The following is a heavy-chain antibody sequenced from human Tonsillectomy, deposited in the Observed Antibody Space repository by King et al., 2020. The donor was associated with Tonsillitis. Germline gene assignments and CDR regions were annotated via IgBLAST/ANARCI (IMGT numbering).Heavy chain of an antibody. Sequence: VQLVESGGDLVQPGKSLRLSCAASGFTFSSFWMTWVRQAPGKGLEWVANIKQDGSEKYYVDSVKGRFTVSRDNAKNSLYLQMNSLRAEDTAVYYCARDSSGYYASEYYFDYWGQGTLVTVSS. D-gene: IGHD3-22*01. CDR3: ARDSSGYYASEYYFDY. CDR2: IKQDGSEK. J-gene: IGHJ4*02. CDR1: GFTFSSFW. V-gene: IGHV3-7*01.